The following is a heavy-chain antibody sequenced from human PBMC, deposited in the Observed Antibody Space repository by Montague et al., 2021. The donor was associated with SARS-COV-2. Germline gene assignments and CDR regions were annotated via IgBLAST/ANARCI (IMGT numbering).Heavy chain of an antibody. D-gene: IGHD5-12*01. V-gene: IGHV1-18*01. Sequence: SVKVSCKASGYTFSSYGISWVRQAPGQGLEWMGWISAYNGNTNYAQKLQGRVTVTTEKSTSTAYMELRSLRSDDTALYYCARVKWLRLDYWGQGTLVTVSS. J-gene: IGHJ4*02. CDR3: ARVKWLRLDY. CDR1: GYTFSSYG. CDR2: ISAYNGNT.